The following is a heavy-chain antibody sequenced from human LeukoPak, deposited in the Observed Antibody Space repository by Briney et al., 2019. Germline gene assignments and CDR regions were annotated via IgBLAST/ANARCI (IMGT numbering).Heavy chain of an antibody. D-gene: IGHD6-6*01. CDR3: AREPTYSSSLDY. V-gene: IGHV3-53*01. Sequence: GGSLRLSCVASGFTLSSHNINWVRQAPGKGLEYISVTYSSGTTYYADSVRDRFTISRDNSRNTLYLQMNSLRPEDTAVYYCAREPTYSSSLDYWGQGTLVTVSS. CDR2: TYSSGTT. CDR1: GFTLSSHN. J-gene: IGHJ4*02.